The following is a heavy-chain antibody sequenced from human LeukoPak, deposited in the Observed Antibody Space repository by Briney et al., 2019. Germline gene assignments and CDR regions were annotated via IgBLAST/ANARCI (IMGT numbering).Heavy chain of an antibody. CDR1: GLTVNNNY. CDR2: LYIGGNT. J-gene: IGHJ4*02. D-gene: IGHD5-18*01. CDR3: MTAAGYNFGQY. Sequence: GGSLRLSCAASGLTVNNNYMNWVRQAPGKGLEWVSALYIGGNTYYADSVRGRFTISRDNSKNTLYLQMNSLRAEDTAIYYCMTAAGYNFGQYWGQGALVTVSS. V-gene: IGHV3-53*01.